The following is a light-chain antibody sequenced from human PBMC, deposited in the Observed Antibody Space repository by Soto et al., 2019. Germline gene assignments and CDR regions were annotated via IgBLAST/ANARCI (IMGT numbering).Light chain of an antibody. CDR1: SSNIGSNY. Sequence: QSVLTQPPSASGTPGQRVTISCSGSSSNIGSNYVYWYQQLPGTAPKLLIYSNNQRPSGVPDRFSGSKSGTSASLAISGLRSEDEADYYCAAWDDSLSAHYVFGTGTKVTVL. CDR2: SNN. V-gene: IGLV1-47*02. CDR3: AAWDDSLSAHYV. J-gene: IGLJ1*01.